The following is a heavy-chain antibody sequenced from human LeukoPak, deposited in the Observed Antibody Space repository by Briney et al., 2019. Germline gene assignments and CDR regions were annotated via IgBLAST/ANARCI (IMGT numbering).Heavy chain of an antibody. J-gene: IGHJ4*02. Sequence: GGSLRLSCAASGFSFTTSWMNWVRQAPGKGLEWVSYISSSGSTIYYADSVKGRFTISRDNAKNSLYLQMNSLRAEDTAVYYCARVGLALDYWGQGTLVTVSS. CDR1: GFSFTTSW. V-gene: IGHV3-48*04. CDR2: ISSSGSTI. D-gene: IGHD3/OR15-3a*01. CDR3: ARVGLALDY.